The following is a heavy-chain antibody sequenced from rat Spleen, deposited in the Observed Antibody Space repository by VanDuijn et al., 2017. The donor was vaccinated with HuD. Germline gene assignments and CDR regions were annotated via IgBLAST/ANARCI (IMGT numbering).Heavy chain of an antibody. CDR1: GFSVTSYN. D-gene: IGHD4-3*01. Sequence: QVQLKESGPGLVQSSQTLSLTCNVSGFSVTSYNVHWVRQPPGKGLEWMGVMWSGGSTDYNSVLKSRLSISRDTSKNQVFLKMNSLQSEDTTTYYCARGGRRGYYIMDAWGQGASVTVSS. CDR2: MWSGGST. CDR3: ARGGRRGYYIMDA. V-gene: IGHV2-45*01. J-gene: IGHJ4*01.